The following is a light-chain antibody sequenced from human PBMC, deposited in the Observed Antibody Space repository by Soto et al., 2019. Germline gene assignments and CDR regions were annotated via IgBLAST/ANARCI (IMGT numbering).Light chain of an antibody. Sequence: QSALTQPASVSGSPGQSITISCTGTASDVGAYDYVSWYQHHPGKPPKLLIFEVRDRPSGVSNRFSGSKSGNTASLTISGLQPEDEADYFCSSSTSSSTLGFGTVTQLTVL. J-gene: IGLJ1*01. CDR2: EVR. V-gene: IGLV2-14*01. CDR3: SSSTSSSTLG. CDR1: ASDVGAYDY.